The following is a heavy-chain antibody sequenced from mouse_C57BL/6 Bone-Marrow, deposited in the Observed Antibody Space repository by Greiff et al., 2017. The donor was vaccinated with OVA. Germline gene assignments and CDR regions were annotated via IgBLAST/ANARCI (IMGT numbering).Heavy chain of an antibody. J-gene: IGHJ2*01. CDR2: IYPRSGNT. CDR1: GYTFTSYG. V-gene: IGHV1-81*01. Sequence: QVQLQQSGAELARPGASVTLSCKASGYTFTSYGISWVKQRTGQGLEWIGEIYPRSGNTYYNEKFKGKATLTADKSSSTAYMELRSLTSEDSAVYFRARSETCVVAKRIFDYWGQGTTLTVSS. CDR3: ARSETCVVAKRIFDY. D-gene: IGHD1-1*01.